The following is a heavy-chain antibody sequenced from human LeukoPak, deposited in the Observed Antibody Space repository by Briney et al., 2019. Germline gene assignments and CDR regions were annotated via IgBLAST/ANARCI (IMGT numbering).Heavy chain of an antibody. V-gene: IGHV3-23*01. CDR3: AKSLARGKPTFDY. CDR1: GFTFSSYS. D-gene: IGHD3-16*02. CDR2: ISGSGDIT. J-gene: IGHJ4*02. Sequence: GGSLRLSCAASGFTFSSYSMNWVRQAPGKGLEWVSLISGSGDITFYADSVKGRFTISRDNSKNTLYLQMNSLRAEDTAVYCCAKSLARGKPTFDYWGQGTLVTVSS.